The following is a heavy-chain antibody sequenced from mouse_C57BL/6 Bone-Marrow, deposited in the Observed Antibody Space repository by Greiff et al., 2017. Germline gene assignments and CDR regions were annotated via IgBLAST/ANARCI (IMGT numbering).Heavy chain of an antibody. J-gene: IGHJ3*01. Sequence: QVQLKQPGAELVMPGASVKLSCKASGYTFTSYWMHWVKQRPGHGLEWIGEIDPSDSYTNYNQKFKGKSTLTVDKSSSTAYMQLSSLTSEDSAVYYCALYSNYGAYWGQGTLVTVSA. CDR2: IDPSDSYT. CDR1: GYTFTSYW. V-gene: IGHV1-69*01. D-gene: IGHD2-5*01. CDR3: ALYSNYGAY.